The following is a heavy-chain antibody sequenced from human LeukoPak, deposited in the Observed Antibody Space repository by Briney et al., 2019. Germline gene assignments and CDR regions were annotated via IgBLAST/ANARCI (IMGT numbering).Heavy chain of an antibody. CDR2: IRWYSGNI. J-gene: IGHJ5*02. V-gene: IGHV3-9*01. CDR3: AKAEPDYYGSGSYLNWFDP. CDR1: VFLFRIYA. D-gene: IGHD3-10*01. Sequence: SQRLPCGASVFLFRIYAMSGVPGSREKAGVGLSGIRWYSGNIVYADSVKRLFTISRDNAKNALYLQMNSLRAENTALYYCAKAEPDYYGSGSYLNWFDPWGQGTLVTVSS.